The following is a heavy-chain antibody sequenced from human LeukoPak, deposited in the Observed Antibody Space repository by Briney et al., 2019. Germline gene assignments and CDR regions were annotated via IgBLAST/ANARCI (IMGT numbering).Heavy chain of an antibody. CDR1: GFTFSSYD. Sequence: GGSLRLSCAASGFTFSSYDMSWVRQAPGKGLEWVSAIRGSGGSTYYADSVKGRFTISRDNSKNTLYLQMNSLRAEDTAVYYCAARQYYGSGSYYTADFWGQGTLVTVSS. CDR2: IRGSGGST. CDR3: AARQYYGSGSYYTADF. V-gene: IGHV3-23*01. D-gene: IGHD3-10*01. J-gene: IGHJ4*02.